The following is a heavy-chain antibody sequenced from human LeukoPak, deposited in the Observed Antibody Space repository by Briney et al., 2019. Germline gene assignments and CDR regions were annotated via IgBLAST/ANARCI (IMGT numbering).Heavy chain of an antibody. V-gene: IGHV3-74*01. CDR1: GFTFSKAW. Sequence: GGSLRLSCAVSGFTFSKAWMSWVRQAPGKGLVWVSRINSDGSSTSYADSVKGRFTISRDNAKNTLYLQMNSLRAEDTAVYYCARDPDDGSGYLEYWGRGTLVTVSS. J-gene: IGHJ4*02. CDR3: ARDPDDGSGYLEY. CDR2: INSDGSST. D-gene: IGHD3-22*01.